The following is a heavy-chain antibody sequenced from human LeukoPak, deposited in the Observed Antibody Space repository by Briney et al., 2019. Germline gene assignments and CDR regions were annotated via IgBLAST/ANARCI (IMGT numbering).Heavy chain of an antibody. Sequence: GGSLRLSCAASDFTLTNAWMNWIRQAPGEGLEWVGRIKSKTDGGTTDFAAPVNGRFTISRDDSTNTVYLQMDSLKTEDTAVYYCIIAPGLFAFETWGQGTMVTVSS. D-gene: IGHD6-13*01. V-gene: IGHV3-15*07. J-gene: IGHJ3*02. CDR2: IKSKTDGGTT. CDR3: IIAPGLFAFET. CDR1: DFTLTNAW.